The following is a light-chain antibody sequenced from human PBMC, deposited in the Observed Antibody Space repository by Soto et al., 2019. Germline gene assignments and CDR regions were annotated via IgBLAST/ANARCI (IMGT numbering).Light chain of an antibody. V-gene: IGKV1-5*01. CDR1: QSISDS. Sequence: DIQMTQSPSTLSSCVGDIFTIACRASQSISDSLAWYQQKPGKAPYLLISDTSSLERGVPSRFSGSGSGTEFTLTISRMQPDDFATYYCQQYNDYSRTFGQGTKVDIK. J-gene: IGKJ1*01. CDR2: DTS. CDR3: QQYNDYSRT.